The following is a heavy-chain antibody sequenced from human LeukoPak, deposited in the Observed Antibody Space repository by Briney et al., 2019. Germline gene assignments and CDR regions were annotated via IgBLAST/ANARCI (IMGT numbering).Heavy chain of an antibody. D-gene: IGHD4-17*01. CDR3: ARSVTVTPFDY. J-gene: IGHJ4*02. CDR1: GGSFSGYY. CDR2: INHSGST. V-gene: IGHV4-34*01. Sequence: SETLSLTCAVYGGSFSGYYWSWIRQPPGKGLEWIGEINHSGSTNYNPSLKSRATISVDTSKNQFSLKLSSVTAADTAVYYCARSVTVTPFDYWGQGTLVTVSS.